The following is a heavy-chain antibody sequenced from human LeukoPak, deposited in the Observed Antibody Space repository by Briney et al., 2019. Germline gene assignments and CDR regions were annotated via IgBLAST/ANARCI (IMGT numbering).Heavy chain of an antibody. V-gene: IGHV4-39*07. Sequence: PSETLSLTCTVSGGSISSSSYYWGWIRQPPGKGLEWIGSIYYSGSTYYNPSLKSRVTISVDTSKNQFSLKLSSVTAADTAVYYCARSYSSSWSLRPYYYMDVWGKGTTVTISS. CDR2: IYYSGST. CDR3: ARSYSSSWSLRPYYYMDV. J-gene: IGHJ6*03. D-gene: IGHD6-13*01. CDR1: GGSISSSSYY.